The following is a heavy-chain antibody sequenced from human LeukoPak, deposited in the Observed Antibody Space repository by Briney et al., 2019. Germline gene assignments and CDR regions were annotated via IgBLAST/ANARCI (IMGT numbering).Heavy chain of an antibody. CDR1: GFXFSSYA. Sequence: GGSLRLSCVVSGFXFSSYAISWVRQAPGKGLEWVSTISGSDDITYYADSVEGRFTISRDKSTNTLHLQMNSLRAEDTAVYYCAKGRGGYFPPHFDYWGQGTLITVSS. CDR2: ISGSDDIT. V-gene: IGHV3-23*01. D-gene: IGHD2/OR15-2a*01. CDR3: AKGRGGYFPPHFDY. J-gene: IGHJ4*02.